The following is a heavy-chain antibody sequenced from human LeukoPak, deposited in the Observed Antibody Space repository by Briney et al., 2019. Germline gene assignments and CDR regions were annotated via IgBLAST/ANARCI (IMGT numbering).Heavy chain of an antibody. D-gene: IGHD6-19*01. J-gene: IGHJ3*02. CDR1: GFTFSSYS. V-gene: IGHV3-21*01. CDR3: ARDHFSSGWYSSASDI. Sequence: GGSLRLSCAASGFTFSSYSMNWVRQAPGKGLEWVSSISSSSSYIYYADSVKGRFTISRDNAKNSLYLQMNSLRAEDTAVYYCARDHFSSGWYSSASDIWGQGTMVTVSS. CDR2: ISSSSSYI.